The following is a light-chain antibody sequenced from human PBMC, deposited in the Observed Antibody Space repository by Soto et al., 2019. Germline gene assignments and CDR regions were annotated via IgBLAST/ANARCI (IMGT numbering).Light chain of an antibody. V-gene: IGKV3-11*01. CDR2: GAS. CDR3: QQRRDWPLT. Sequence: EIVLTQSPATLSLSPGERATLSCRASQSLNSYLAWFQQKPGQAPRLLIYGASNRATGIPARFSGSGSGTDFTLTISSLEPADFAVYYCQQRRDWPLTFGGGTKVEIK. J-gene: IGKJ4*01. CDR1: QSLNSY.